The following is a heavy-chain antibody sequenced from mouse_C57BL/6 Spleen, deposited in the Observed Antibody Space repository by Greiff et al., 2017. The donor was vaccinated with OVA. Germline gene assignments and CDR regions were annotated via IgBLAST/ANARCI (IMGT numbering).Heavy chain of an antibody. J-gene: IGHJ1*03. D-gene: IGHD1-1*01. CDR2: ISSGGSYT. Sequence: EVKVVESGGDLVKPGGSLKLSCAASGFTFSSYGMSWVRQTPDKRLEWVATISSGGSYTYYPDSVKGRFTISRDNAKNTLYLQMSSLKSEDTAMYYCARDTVVAPYFDVWGTGTTVTVSS. V-gene: IGHV5-6*01. CDR1: GFTFSSYG. CDR3: ARDTVVAPYFDV.